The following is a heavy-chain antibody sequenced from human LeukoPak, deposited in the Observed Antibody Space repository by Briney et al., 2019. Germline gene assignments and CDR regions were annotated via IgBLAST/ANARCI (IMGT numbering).Heavy chain of an antibody. Sequence: ASVKVSCKASGYTFTSYYMHWVRQAPGQGLEWMGIINPSGGSTSYAQKFQGRVTMIRDMSTSTVYMELSSLRSEDTAVYYCARVVDDSSGYYYYFDYWSQGTLVTVSS. J-gene: IGHJ4*02. CDR3: ARVVDDSSGYYYYFDY. CDR1: GYTFTSYY. CDR2: INPSGGST. V-gene: IGHV1-46*01. D-gene: IGHD3-22*01.